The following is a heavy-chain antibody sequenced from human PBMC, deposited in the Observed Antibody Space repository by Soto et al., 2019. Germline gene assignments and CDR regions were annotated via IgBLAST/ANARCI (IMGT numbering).Heavy chain of an antibody. J-gene: IGHJ4*02. CDR3: ARAYGGNWFDY. CDR2: IDYSGST. CDR1: GGSISSYY. V-gene: IGHV4-59*01. D-gene: IGHD2-15*01. Sequence: SETLSLTCTVSGGSISSYYWSWIRQPPGKGLEWIGYIDYSGSTNYNPSLKSRVTISVDTSKNQFSLKLSSVTAADTAVYYCARAYGGNWFDYWGQGTLVNVFS.